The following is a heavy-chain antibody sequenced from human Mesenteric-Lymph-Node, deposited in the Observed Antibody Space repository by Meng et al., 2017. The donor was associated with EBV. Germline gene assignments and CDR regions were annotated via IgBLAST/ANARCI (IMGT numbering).Heavy chain of an antibody. J-gene: IGHJ5*02. V-gene: IGHV4-39*01. Sequence: QLPLQESGQALGKPSETLSLTCTVAGGSISSSSYYWGWIRQPPGKGLEWIGSIYYSGSTYYNPSLKSRVTISVDTSKNQFSLKLSSVPAADTAVYYCARESGHTNRWGQGTLVTVSS. CDR2: IYYSGST. CDR1: GGSISSSSYY. D-gene: IGHD2-2*01. CDR3: ARESGHTNR.